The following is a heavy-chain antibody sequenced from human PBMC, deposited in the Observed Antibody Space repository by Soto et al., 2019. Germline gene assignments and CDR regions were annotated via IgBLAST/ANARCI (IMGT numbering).Heavy chain of an antibody. CDR1: GGSFSGYY. CDR2: INHSGST. CDR3: ARGGSYGDYYAMDV. D-gene: IGHD4-17*01. V-gene: IGHV4-34*01. Sequence: SETLSLTCAVYGGSFSGYYWSWIRQPPGKGLEFIGEINHSGSTKYNPSLKSRLNISLETSKNQFSLKVSSVTAADTAVYYCARGGSYGDYYAMDVWGQGTTV. J-gene: IGHJ6*02.